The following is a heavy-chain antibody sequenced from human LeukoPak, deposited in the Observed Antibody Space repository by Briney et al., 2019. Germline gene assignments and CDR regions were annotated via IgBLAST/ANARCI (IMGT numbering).Heavy chain of an antibody. D-gene: IGHD3-22*01. V-gene: IGHV3-33*01. J-gene: IGHJ6*02. CDR3: ARGDSNRRGGHYYYNYGMDV. CDR2: IWYDGSNK. CDR1: GFAFSTYA. Sequence: GGSLRLSFAASGFAFSTYAMHWGRQATGKGLEWVAVIWYDGSNKYYTDSVKGQVTLSRDNSKNTVSLQMNSLRAEDTAVYYCARGDSNRRGGHYYYNYGMDVWGQGTTVTVSS.